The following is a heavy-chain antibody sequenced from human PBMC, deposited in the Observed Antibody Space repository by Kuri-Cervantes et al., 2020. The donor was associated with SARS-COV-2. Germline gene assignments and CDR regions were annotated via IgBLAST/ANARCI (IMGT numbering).Heavy chain of an antibody. D-gene: IGHD3-22*01. CDR2: IHHSGRT. V-gene: IGHV4-30-2*05. CDR1: GGPIHWGGYS. J-gene: IGHJ5*02. CDR3: ARHELAITMLVVVPRSGFDP. Sequence: SQTLELTWAVLGGPIHWGGYSWSWIRQPQGKGVEWHGYIHHSGRTYYKPSLKSRVTIPVNTSKNHFSLKLSSVTAADTAVYYCARHELAITMLVVVPRSGFDPWGQGTLVTVSS.